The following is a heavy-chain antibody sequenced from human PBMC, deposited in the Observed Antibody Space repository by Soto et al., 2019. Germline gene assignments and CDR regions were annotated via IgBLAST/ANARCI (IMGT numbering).Heavy chain of an antibody. J-gene: IGHJ6*02. V-gene: IGHV1-2*02. Sequence: ASVKVSCKASGYTFTGYYMHWVRQAPGQGLEWMGWINPNSGGTNYAQKFQGRVTMTRDTSISTAYMELSRLRSDDTAVYYCARVDWSNYYYYYGMDVWGQGTTVTVSS. CDR1: GYTFTGYY. D-gene: IGHD3-9*01. CDR2: INPNSGGT. CDR3: ARVDWSNYYYYYGMDV.